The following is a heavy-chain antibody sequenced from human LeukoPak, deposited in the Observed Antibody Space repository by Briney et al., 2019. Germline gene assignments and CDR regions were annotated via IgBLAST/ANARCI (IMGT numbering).Heavy chain of an antibody. D-gene: IGHD4/OR15-4a*01. J-gene: IGHJ6*03. CDR3: ARGTANDYYYYYYMDV. Sequence: GGSLRLSCAASGFTFSSYEMNWVRQAPGKGLEWVANIKQDGSEKYYVDSVKGRFTISRDNAKNSLYLQMNSLRAEDTAVYYCARGTANDYYYYYYMDVWGKGTTVTVSS. V-gene: IGHV3-7*01. CDR2: IKQDGSEK. CDR1: GFTFSSYE.